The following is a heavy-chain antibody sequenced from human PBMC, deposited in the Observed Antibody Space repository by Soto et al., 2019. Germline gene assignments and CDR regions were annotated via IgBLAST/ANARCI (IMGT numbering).Heavy chain of an antibody. CDR1: GGSFSAYY. V-gene: IGHV4-34*12. Sequence: PSETLSLTCAVYGGSFSAYYWSWVRQPTGKGLEWIGEIIHSESTKYNPSLKSRVTISVDTSKNQFSLKLSSVTAADTAVYYCARQRPTDGRWEFANYYGMDVWGQGTPVTAP. J-gene: IGHJ6*02. CDR2: IIHSEST. D-gene: IGHD1-26*01. CDR3: ARQRPTDGRWEFANYYGMDV.